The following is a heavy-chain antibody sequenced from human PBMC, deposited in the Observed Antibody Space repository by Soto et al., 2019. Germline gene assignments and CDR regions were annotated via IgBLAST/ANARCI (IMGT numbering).Heavy chain of an antibody. CDR3: AKAYSGGWYAPEY. D-gene: IGHD6-19*01. J-gene: IGHJ4*02. Sequence: GWSLRLSCAASGFTFSSYWMHWVRQAPGKGLVWVSRINSDGNSTNYADSVKGRFTISRDNAKNTLYLQMNSLRAEDTALYYCAKAYSGGWYAPEYWGQGTLVTVSS. CDR1: GFTFSSYW. V-gene: IGHV3-74*01. CDR2: INSDGNST.